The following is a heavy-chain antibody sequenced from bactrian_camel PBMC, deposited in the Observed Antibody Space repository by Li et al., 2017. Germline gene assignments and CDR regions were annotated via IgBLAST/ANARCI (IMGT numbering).Heavy chain of an antibody. V-gene: IGHV3S53*01. CDR2: IDSDGST. Sequence: HVQLVESGGGSVQPGGSLRLSCAASGYTHKSYCMGWFRQAPGKEREGVASIDSDGSTNYADSVKVRFTISQDNAKNMVHLQMTNLKPEDSATYYCAARRFRGRWSFSADSFHYRGQGTQVTVS. D-gene: IGHD1*01. J-gene: IGHJ4*01. CDR3: AARRFRGRWSFSADSFHY. CDR1: GYTHKSYC.